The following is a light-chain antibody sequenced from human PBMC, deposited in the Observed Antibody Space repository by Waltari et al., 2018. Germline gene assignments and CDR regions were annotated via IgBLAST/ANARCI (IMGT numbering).Light chain of an antibody. Sequence: EIVLTQSPGTLSLSPGERATLSCRASPTLNSYYLTWYQQNPGQAPRLLIYGASTRATGIPDRVVGSGSGTGFTLTISRLEPEDFAVYYCQQSGTSPPTWTFGQGTKVEIK. CDR3: QQSGTSPPTWT. CDR1: PTLNSYY. V-gene: IGKV3-20*01. CDR2: GAS. J-gene: IGKJ1*01.